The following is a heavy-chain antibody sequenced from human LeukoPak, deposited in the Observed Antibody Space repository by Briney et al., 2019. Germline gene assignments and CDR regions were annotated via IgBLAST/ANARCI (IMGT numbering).Heavy chain of an antibody. CDR1: GFTFDDYA. D-gene: IGHD3-10*01. Sequence: PGGSLRLSCAASGFTFDDYAMHWVRQAPGKGLEWVSLISWDGGSTYYADSVKGRFTISRDNSKNSLYLQMNSLRAEDTAVYYCASVLWFGGIFFDYWGQGTLVTVSS. CDR3: ASVLWFGGIFFDY. CDR2: ISWDGGST. V-gene: IGHV3-43D*03. J-gene: IGHJ4*02.